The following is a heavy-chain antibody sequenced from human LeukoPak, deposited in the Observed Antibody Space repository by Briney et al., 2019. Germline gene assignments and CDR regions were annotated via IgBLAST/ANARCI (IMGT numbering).Heavy chain of an antibody. D-gene: IGHD2/OR15-2a*01. CDR3: AKDSPYYVPSHFDY. Sequence: PGGSLRLSCAASGFTFSSYGMHWVRQAPGKGLEWVAVISYDGSNKYYADSVKGRFTISRDNSKNTLYLQMNSLRAEDTAVYYCAKDSPYYVPSHFDYWGQGTLVTVSS. V-gene: IGHV3-30*18. J-gene: IGHJ4*02. CDR2: ISYDGSNK. CDR1: GFTFSSYG.